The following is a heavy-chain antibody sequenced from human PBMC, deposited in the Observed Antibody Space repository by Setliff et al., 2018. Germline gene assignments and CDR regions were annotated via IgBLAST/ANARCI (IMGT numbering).Heavy chain of an antibody. D-gene: IGHD3-22*01. CDR3: VRHPYYDSSGYYSYFDY. V-gene: IGHV5-51*01. CDR1: GYSFTTYW. CDR2: IYPKDPDT. Sequence: GESLKISCKGSGYSFTTYWIAWVRQMPGKGLEWMGLIYPKDPDTTYSPSFQGQVTISVDKSASTAYLQWDSLKASDTAMYYCVRHPYYDSSGYYSYFDYWGQGALVTVSS. J-gene: IGHJ4*02.